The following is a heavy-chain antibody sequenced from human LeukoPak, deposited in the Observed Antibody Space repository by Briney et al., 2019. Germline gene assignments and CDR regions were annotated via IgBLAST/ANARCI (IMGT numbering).Heavy chain of an antibody. V-gene: IGHV3-23*01. CDR2: IGGSGGST. CDR1: GFTFSSYA. Sequence: GGSLRLSCAASGFTFSSYAMSWVRQAPGKGLEWVSAIGGSGGSTYYADSVKGRFTISRDNSKNTLYLQMNSLRAEDTAVYYCAKVPGDDGSGTDYWGQGTLVTVSS. D-gene: IGHD3-10*01. CDR3: AKVPGDDGSGTDY. J-gene: IGHJ4*02.